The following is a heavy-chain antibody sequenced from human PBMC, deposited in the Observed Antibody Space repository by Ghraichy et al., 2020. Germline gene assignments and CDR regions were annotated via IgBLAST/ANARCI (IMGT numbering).Heavy chain of an antibody. Sequence: SETLSLTCTVSGGSISSSSYYWGWIRQPPGKGLEWIGSIYYSGSTYYNPSLKSRVTISVDTSKNQFSLKLSSVTAADTAVYYCARHLRGDSSGWYRWVGNWFDPWGQGTLVTVSS. CDR1: GGSISSSSYY. CDR3: ARHLRGDSSGWYRWVGNWFDP. V-gene: IGHV4-39*01. CDR2: IYYSGST. J-gene: IGHJ5*02. D-gene: IGHD6-19*01.